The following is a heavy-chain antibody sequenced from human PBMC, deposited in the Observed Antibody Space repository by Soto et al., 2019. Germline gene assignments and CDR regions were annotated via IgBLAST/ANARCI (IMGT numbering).Heavy chain of an antibody. D-gene: IGHD4-17*01. Sequence: SETLSLTCTVSGGSISSGDYYWSWIRQPPGKGLEWIGYIYYSGSTYYNPSLKSRVTISVDTSKNQFSLKLGSVTAADTAVYYCAREGLYYGDLRWGQGTLVTVSS. CDR1: GGSISSGDYY. J-gene: IGHJ4*02. CDR3: AREGLYYGDLR. CDR2: IYYSGST. V-gene: IGHV4-30-4*01.